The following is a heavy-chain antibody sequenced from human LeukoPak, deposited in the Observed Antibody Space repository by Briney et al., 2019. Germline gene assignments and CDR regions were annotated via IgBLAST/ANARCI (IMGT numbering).Heavy chain of an antibody. CDR3: ARNWLVPLDY. Sequence: GXSLRLSCAASGFTFSSYEMNWVRQAPGKGLEGVSYISSSGSTIYYADSVKGRFTISRDNAKNSLYLQMNRLRADDTAVYYFARNWLVPLDYWGQGTLVTVSS. V-gene: IGHV3-48*03. CDR1: GFTFSSYE. J-gene: IGHJ4*02. CDR2: ISSSGSTI. D-gene: IGHD6-19*01.